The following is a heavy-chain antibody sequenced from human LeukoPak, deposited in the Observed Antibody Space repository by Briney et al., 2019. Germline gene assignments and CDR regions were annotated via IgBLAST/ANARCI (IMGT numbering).Heavy chain of an antibody. CDR3: ARDSLYNWFDP. CDR1: GGSISSCY. CDR2: IYYSGST. V-gene: IGHV4-59*01. Sequence: SETLSLTCTVPGGSISSCYWSWIRQPPGKGLEWIGYIYYSGSTNYNPSLRSRVTISVDTSKNQFSLKLSSVTAADTAVYYCARDSLYNWFDPWGQGTLVTVSS. J-gene: IGHJ5*02.